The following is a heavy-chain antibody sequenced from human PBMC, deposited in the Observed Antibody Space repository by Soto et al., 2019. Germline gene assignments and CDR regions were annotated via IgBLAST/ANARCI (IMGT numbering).Heavy chain of an antibody. CDR3: TTTSIGLYFDH. CDR1: GFSFSNAW. CDR2: IKTKNNGATT. D-gene: IGHD3-3*01. Sequence: QLLESGGGLVKPGGSLRLSCTASGFSFSNAWMSWVRQAPGKGLEGVGRIKTKNNGATTDYAAPVQGRFSISRDDSKNPLFLQMDSLQTEDTAVYYCTTTSIGLYFDHWGQGTLVTVSS. J-gene: IGHJ4*02. V-gene: IGHV3-15*01.